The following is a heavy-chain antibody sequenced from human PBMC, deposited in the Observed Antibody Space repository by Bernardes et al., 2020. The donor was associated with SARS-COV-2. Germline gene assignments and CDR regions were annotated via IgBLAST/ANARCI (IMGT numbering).Heavy chain of an antibody. CDR1: GFTVSSNY. J-gene: IGHJ2*01. CDR2: IYSGGST. V-gene: IGHV3-53*01. CDR3: ARLYYDSSGYYLGWYFDL. Sequence: GGSLRLSCAASGFTVSSNYMSWVRQAPGKGLEWVSVIYSGGSTYYADSVKGRFTISRDNSKNTLYLQMNSLRAEDTAVYYCARLYYDSSGYYLGWYFDLWGRGTLVTVSS. D-gene: IGHD3-22*01.